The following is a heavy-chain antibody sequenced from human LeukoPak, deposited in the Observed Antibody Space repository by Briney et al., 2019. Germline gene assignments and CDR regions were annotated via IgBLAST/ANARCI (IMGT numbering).Heavy chain of an antibody. CDR1: CGSISSVDYY. CDR3: ARGTPRNYYDSSGYYY. Sequence: SETLSLTCTVSCGSISSVDYYWSWIRQPPGQGLEWIGYIYYIGSTYYNPSLKSRVTISVDTSNNQFSLKLSSVTAADTAVYYCARGTPRNYYDSSGYYYWGQGTMVTVSS. J-gene: IGHJ4*02. D-gene: IGHD3-22*01. V-gene: IGHV4-30-4*01. CDR2: IYYIGST.